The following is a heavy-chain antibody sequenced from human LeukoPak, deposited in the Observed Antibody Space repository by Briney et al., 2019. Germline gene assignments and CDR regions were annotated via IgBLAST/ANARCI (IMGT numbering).Heavy chain of an antibody. CDR2: ISSSGSYI. V-gene: IGHV3-21*01. CDR1: GFIFSSYT. J-gene: IGHJ3*02. CDR3: ARGALGMSGRIVDAFDI. D-gene: IGHD1-14*01. Sequence: GGPLRLSCAASGFIFSSYTMNWVRQAPGKGLEWVSSISSSGSYIYFVDSVKGRFTISRDNAKNSLYLQMNSLRAEDTAVYYCARGALGMSGRIVDAFDIWGQGTRVTVSS.